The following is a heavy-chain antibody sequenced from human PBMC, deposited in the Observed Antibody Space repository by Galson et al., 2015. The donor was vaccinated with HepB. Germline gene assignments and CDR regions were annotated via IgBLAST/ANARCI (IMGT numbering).Heavy chain of an antibody. CDR2: ISSSSSYI. D-gene: IGHD6-19*01. V-gene: IGHV3-21*01. Sequence: SLRLSCAASGFTFSSYSMNWVRQAPGKGPEWVSSISSSSSYIYYADSVKGRFTISRDNAKNSLYLQMNSLRAEDTAVYYCASPGGWLVREYFQHWGQGTLVTVSS. CDR3: ASPGGWLVREYFQH. CDR1: GFTFSSYS. J-gene: IGHJ1*01.